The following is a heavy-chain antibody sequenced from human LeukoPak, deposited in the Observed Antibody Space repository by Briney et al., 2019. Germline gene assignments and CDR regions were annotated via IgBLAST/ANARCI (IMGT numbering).Heavy chain of an antibody. CDR1: GFTFSSYA. V-gene: IGHV3-30*04. D-gene: IGHD3-10*01. CDR2: ISYDGSNK. Sequence: GGSLRLSCAASGFTFSSYAMHWVRQAPGKGLEWVAVISYDGSNKYYADSVKGRFTISRDNSKNTLYLQMNSLRPEDTAVYYCARDIYGDEDFDYWGQGTLVSVSS. J-gene: IGHJ4*02. CDR3: ARDIYGDEDFDY.